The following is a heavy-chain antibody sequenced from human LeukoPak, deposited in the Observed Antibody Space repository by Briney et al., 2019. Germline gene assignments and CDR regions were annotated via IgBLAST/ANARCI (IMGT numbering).Heavy chain of an antibody. CDR3: ARETYYDVLTGISGGMDV. D-gene: IGHD3-9*01. CDR2: ISGSGSTI. V-gene: IGHV3-48*03. J-gene: IGHJ6*04. CDR1: GFTFSSYE. Sequence: QPGGSLRLSCAASGFTFSSYEMNWVRRAPGKGLEWVSYISGSGSTIYYADSVKGRFTISRDNAKNSLYLQMNSLRAEDTAVYYCARETYYDVLTGISGGMDVWGKGTTVTVSS.